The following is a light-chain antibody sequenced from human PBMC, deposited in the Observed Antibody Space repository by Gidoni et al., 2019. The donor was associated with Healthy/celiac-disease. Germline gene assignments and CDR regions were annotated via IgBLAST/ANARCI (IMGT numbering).Light chain of an antibody. V-gene: IGLV3-25*03. CDR1: ALPKQY. CDR3: QSADSSGTHVV. CDR2: KAS. Sequence: SYELTQPPPVAVSPGQTARITCAGDALPKQYAYWYQQKPGQAPVLVIYKASERPSGIPERFSGSSSVTTVTLTISGVQSEDEADYYCQSADSSGTHVVFGGGTKLTVL. J-gene: IGLJ2*01.